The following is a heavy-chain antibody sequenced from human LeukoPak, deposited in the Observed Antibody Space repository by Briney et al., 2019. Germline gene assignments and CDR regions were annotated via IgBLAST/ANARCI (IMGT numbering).Heavy chain of an antibody. D-gene: IGHD6-19*01. CDR2: IRSKTNNYVT. CDR1: GFTFSGSD. Sequence: GGSLRLSCATSGFTFSGSDMHWVRQASGKGLEWVGRIRSKTNNYVTAYAASVKGRFTISRDDSKTTAYLQMNSLKTEDTAVYYCTRAELAVAGTSRDYWGQGTLVTVSS. J-gene: IGHJ4*02. V-gene: IGHV3-73*01. CDR3: TRAELAVAGTSRDY.